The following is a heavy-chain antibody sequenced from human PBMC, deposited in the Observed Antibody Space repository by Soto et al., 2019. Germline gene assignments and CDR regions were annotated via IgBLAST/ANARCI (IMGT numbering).Heavy chain of an antibody. CDR2: IYPGGSDI. Sequence: EVQLVQSGAEVKKPGESLQISCKGSGYNFNNYWSGWVRLMSGKGLEWMGIIYPGGSDIRYSPSFQGQVTISADKSINTAYLQWSSLKASDTAMYYCAAKGNSTSGFDSWGQGTLVTVSS. D-gene: IGHD3-16*01. J-gene: IGHJ4*02. CDR1: GYNFNNYW. CDR3: AAKGNSTSGFDS. V-gene: IGHV5-51*01.